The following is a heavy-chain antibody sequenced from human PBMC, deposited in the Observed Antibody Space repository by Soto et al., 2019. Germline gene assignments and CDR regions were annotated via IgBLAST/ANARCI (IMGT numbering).Heavy chain of an antibody. CDR3: ARDRGRFQNPYFDY. J-gene: IGHJ4*02. D-gene: IGHD1-26*01. Sequence: GGSLRLSCAASGFTFSSYGMHWVRQAPGKGLEWVSAINDGRSSKYYADPVKGRFTISRDNSKNTVYLQMNSLRAEDTAVFYCARDRGRFQNPYFDYWGQGTLVTVSS. CDR1: GFTFSSYG. V-gene: IGHV3-33*08. CDR2: INDGRSSK.